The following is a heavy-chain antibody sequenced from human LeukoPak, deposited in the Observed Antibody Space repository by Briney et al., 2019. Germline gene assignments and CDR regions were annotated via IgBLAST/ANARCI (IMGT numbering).Heavy chain of an antibody. J-gene: IGHJ5*02. CDR1: GYTFTSYY. Sequence: ASVKVSCKASGYTFTSYYMHWVRQAPGQGLEWMGWINPNSGGTNYAQKFQGRVTMTRDTPISTAYMELSRLRSDDTAVYYCARAYCSSTSCYAVNWFDPWGQGTLVTVSS. V-gene: IGHV1-2*02. CDR2: INPNSGGT. CDR3: ARAYCSSTSCYAVNWFDP. D-gene: IGHD2-2*01.